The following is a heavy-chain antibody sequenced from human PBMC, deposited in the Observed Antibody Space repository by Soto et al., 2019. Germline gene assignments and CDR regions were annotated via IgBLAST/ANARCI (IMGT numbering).Heavy chain of an antibody. CDR2: IIPIFGTA. Sequence: ASVKVSCKASGGTFSSYAISWVRQAPGQGLEWMGGIIPIFGTANYAQKFQGRVTITADESTSTAYMELSSLRSEDTAVYYCARGGSFREVLFPYYYYGMDVWGQGTTVTVSS. V-gene: IGHV1-69*13. D-gene: IGHD3-16*01. J-gene: IGHJ6*02. CDR1: GGTFSSYA. CDR3: ARGGSFREVLFPYYYYGMDV.